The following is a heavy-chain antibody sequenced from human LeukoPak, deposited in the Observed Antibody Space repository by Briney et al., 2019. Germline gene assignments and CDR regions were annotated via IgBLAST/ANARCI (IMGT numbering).Heavy chain of an antibody. Sequence: AGGSLRLSCAASGFTFSSYGMHWVRQAPGKGLEWVAVISYDGSNKYYADSVKGRFTISRDNSKNTLYLQMNSLRAEDTAVYYCAKGGRVSILWWIGAFDIWGQGTMVTVSS. D-gene: IGHD2-21*01. V-gene: IGHV3-30*18. J-gene: IGHJ3*02. CDR1: GFTFSSYG. CDR2: ISYDGSNK. CDR3: AKGGRVSILWWIGAFDI.